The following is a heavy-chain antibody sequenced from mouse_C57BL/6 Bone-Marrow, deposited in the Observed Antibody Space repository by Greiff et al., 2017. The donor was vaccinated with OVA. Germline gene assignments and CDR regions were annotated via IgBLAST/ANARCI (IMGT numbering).Heavy chain of an antibody. Sequence: EVQLQQSGPELVKPRASVKISCKASGYTFTDYYMNWVKQSHGKSLEWIGDINPNNGGTSYNQKFKGKATLTVDKSSSTAYMELRSLTSEDSAVYYCAREGLYYDYDGGYYYAMDYWGQGTSVTVSS. CDR3: AREGLYYDYDGGYYYAMDY. V-gene: IGHV1-26*01. CDR1: GYTFTDYY. J-gene: IGHJ4*01. CDR2: INPNNGGT. D-gene: IGHD2-4*01.